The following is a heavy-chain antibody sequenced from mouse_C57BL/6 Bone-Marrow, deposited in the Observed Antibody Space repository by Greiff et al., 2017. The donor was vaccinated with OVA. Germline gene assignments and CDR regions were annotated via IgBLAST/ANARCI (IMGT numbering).Heavy chain of an antibody. CDR1: GYTFTSYW. CDR2: IHPNSGST. Sequence: QVQLKQPGAELVKPGASVKLSCKASGYTFTSYWMHWVKQRPGQGLEWIGMIHPNSGSTNYNEKFKSKATLTVDKSSSTAYMQLSSLTSEDSAVYYCARCHYGSSHFDYRGQGTTLTVSS. CDR3: ARCHYGSSHFDY. D-gene: IGHD1-1*01. V-gene: IGHV1-64*01. J-gene: IGHJ2*01.